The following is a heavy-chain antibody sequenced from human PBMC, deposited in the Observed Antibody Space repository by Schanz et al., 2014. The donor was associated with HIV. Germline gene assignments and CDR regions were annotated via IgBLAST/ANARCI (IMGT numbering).Heavy chain of an antibody. Sequence: QVQLVQSGGGVVQPGRSLRLSCAASGFTFSDYYMSWIRQAPGKGLEWISYISGSSSTIYYAGSVKGRFTISRDNAKNSLFLQMNSLKDDDTAVYYCAREAYYFDFWNGQYYYYGLDVWGQGTTVTVSS. CDR1: GFTFSDYY. CDR2: ISGSSSTI. D-gene: IGHD3-3*01. J-gene: IGHJ6*02. CDR3: AREAYYFDFWNGQYYYYGLDV. V-gene: IGHV3-11*04.